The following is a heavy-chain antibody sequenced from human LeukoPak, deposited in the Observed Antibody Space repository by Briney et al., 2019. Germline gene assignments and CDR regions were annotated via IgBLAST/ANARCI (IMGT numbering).Heavy chain of an antibody. V-gene: IGHV3-30-3*01. D-gene: IGHD1-7*01. J-gene: IGHJ3*02. Sequence: GGSLRLSCAASGFTFSTYAMHWVRQAPGKGLEWVAVISYDGSNKYYADSVKGRFTISRDNSKNTLYLQMNSLRAEDTAVYYCARDGERTTDIGNAFDIWGQGTMVTVSS. CDR3: ARDGERTTDIGNAFDI. CDR2: ISYDGSNK. CDR1: GFTFSTYA.